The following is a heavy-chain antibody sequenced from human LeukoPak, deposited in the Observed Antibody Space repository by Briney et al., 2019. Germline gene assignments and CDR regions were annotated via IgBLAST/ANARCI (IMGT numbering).Heavy chain of an antibody. CDR1: GGSISSSRDY. V-gene: IGHV4-39*01. Sequence: PSETLSLTCTVSGGSISSSRDYWGWIRQPPGKGLEWSGSIYYSGSTYYNPSLKSRVTISVDTSKNQFSLKLSSVTAADTAVYYCARHVEIAVAGPIDYWGQGTLVTVSS. J-gene: IGHJ4*02. D-gene: IGHD6-19*01. CDR3: ARHVEIAVAGPIDY. CDR2: IYYSGST.